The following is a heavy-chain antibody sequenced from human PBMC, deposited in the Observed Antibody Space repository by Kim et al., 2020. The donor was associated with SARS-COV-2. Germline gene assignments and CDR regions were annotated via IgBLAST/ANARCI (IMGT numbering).Heavy chain of an antibody. Sequence: GGSLRLSCAASGFTFSSYAMHWVRQAPGKGLEWVAVISYDGSNKYYADSVKGRFTISRDNSKNTLYLQMNSLRAEDTAVYYCARGGYYDFWSGHPPFDPWGQGTLVTVSS. CDR3: ARGGYYDFWSGHPPFDP. V-gene: IGHV3-30*04. CDR1: GFTFSSYA. CDR2: ISYDGSNK. D-gene: IGHD3-3*01. J-gene: IGHJ5*02.